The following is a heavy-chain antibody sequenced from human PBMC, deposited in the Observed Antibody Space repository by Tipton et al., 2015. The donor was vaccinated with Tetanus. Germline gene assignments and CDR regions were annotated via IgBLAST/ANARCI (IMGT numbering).Heavy chain of an antibody. J-gene: IGHJ4*02. CDR1: GGSIASDGYY. CDR2: VYHSGTT. V-gene: IGHV4-39*07. Sequence: GLVKPSETLSLGCTVSGGSIASDGYYWGWIRQPPGKGLQWIGSVYHSGTTYYNPSLTGRATISVDTSKNQFSLRLTSVTAADTAVYYCARANNEFPKKGPFDAWGQGRLVIVSS. D-gene: IGHD1-1*01. CDR3: ARANNEFPKKGPFDA.